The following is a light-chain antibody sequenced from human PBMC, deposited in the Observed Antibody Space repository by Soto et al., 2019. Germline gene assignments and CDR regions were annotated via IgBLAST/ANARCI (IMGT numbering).Light chain of an antibody. CDR1: SSDVGGYNY. J-gene: IGLJ1*01. V-gene: IGLV2-14*03. Sequence: QSALTQPASVSGSPGQSITVSCTGTSSDVGGYNYVSWYQQHPGKAPKVMIYGVSDRPSGVSNRFSGSKSGNTASLTISGLQDEDEADYYCSSYTNSGAYVFGSGTKLTVL. CDR2: GVS. CDR3: SSYTNSGAYV.